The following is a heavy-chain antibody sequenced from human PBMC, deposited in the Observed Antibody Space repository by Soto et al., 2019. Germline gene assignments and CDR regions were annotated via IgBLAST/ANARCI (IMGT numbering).Heavy chain of an antibody. CDR3: ASIGSGWYERVDY. V-gene: IGHV4-39*01. CDR2: IYYSGST. CDR1: GGSISSSSYY. J-gene: IGHJ4*02. D-gene: IGHD6-19*01. Sequence: QLQLQESGPGLVKPSETLSLTCTVSGGSISSSSYYWGWIRQPPGKGLEWIGSIYYSGSTYYNPSLKSRVTISVDTSKNQFSLKLSSVTAADTAVSYCASIGSGWYERVDYWGQGTLVTVSS.